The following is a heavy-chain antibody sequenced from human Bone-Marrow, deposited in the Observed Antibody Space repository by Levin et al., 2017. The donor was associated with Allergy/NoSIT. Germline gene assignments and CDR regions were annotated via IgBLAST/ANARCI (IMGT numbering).Heavy chain of an antibody. CDR3: TCTSGTYAGTHAFDF. Sequence: PGGSLRLSCAASGFTFSDHHMDWVRQAPGKGLEWVGRTRNIANSHTTEYVASVKGRFTISRDDSKNSLYLQMNSLKTEDTAVYYCTCTSGTYAGTHAFDFWGQGTMVTVSS. J-gene: IGHJ3*01. V-gene: IGHV3-72*01. CDR1: GFTFSDHH. D-gene: IGHD1-26*01. CDR2: TRNIANSHTT.